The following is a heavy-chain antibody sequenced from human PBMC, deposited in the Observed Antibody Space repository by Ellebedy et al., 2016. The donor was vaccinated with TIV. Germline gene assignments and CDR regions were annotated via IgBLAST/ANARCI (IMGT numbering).Heavy chain of an antibody. V-gene: IGHV3-23*01. CDR3: ARTSTMTTFGASDF. CDR2: IGGSGDEI. CDR1: GFTFNTYA. Sequence: PGGSLRLSCEASGFTFNTYAMSWVRQAPGKGLEWVATIGGSGDEIHYADSVRGRFSISRDNFKNTLCLQMNSLRAEDTAVYYCARTSTMTTFGASDFWGQGTMVTVSS. J-gene: IGHJ3*01. D-gene: IGHD3-16*01.